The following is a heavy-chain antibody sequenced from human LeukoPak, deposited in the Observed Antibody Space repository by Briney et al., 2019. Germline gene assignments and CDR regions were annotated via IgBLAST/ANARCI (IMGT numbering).Heavy chain of an antibody. CDR1: GGSITNYY. J-gene: IGHJ4*02. V-gene: IGHV4-59*01. Sequence: SETLSLTCTVSGGSITNYYWTWIRQPPGKGLEWIGYIYHSGSTNYNPSLKSRVTISVDSSKNQFSPQLSSVTAADTAVYYCARGFSTGWYYFDYWGQGTLVTVSS. CDR3: ARGFSTGWYYFDY. CDR2: IYHSGST. D-gene: IGHD6-19*01.